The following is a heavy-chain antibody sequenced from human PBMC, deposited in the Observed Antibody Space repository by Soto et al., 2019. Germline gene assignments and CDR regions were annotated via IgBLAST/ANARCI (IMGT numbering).Heavy chain of an antibody. J-gene: IGHJ4*02. CDR3: AKDRTGSCYSGIDY. D-gene: IGHD2-15*01. CDR2: IGSGGSSI. V-gene: IGHV3-23*01. CDR1: GFTFGSYA. Sequence: GGSLRLSCAASGFTFGSYAMTWVRQAPGKGLEWVSAIGSGGSSIYYADSVKGRFTISRDNSKNTLYLQMDSLRAEDTAVYFCAKDRTGSCYSGIDYWGQGTLVTVSS.